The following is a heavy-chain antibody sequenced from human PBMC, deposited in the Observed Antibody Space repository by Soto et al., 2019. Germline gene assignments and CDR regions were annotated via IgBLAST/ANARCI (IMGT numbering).Heavy chain of an antibody. Sequence: PSETLSLTCTVSGGSISSYYWSWIRQPPGKGLEWIGYIYYSGSTNYNPSLKSRVTISVDTSKNQFSLKLSPVTAADTAVYYCARELTLGWFDPWGQGTLVTVSS. CDR3: ARELTLGWFDP. CDR1: GGSISSYY. V-gene: IGHV4-59*01. J-gene: IGHJ5*02. CDR2: IYYSGST. D-gene: IGHD3-9*01.